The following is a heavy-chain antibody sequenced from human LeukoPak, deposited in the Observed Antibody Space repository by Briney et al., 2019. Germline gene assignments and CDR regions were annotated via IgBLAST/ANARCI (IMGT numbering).Heavy chain of an antibody. CDR2: IYYSGST. Sequence: SETLSLTCTVSGGSISNYYWSWVRQPPGKGLEWIGYIYYSGSTNYNPSLKSRVTISVDTSKNQFSLKLSSVTAADTAVYYCARGLSGYSSGWYSFDIWGQGTMVTVSS. CDR3: ARGLSGYSSGWYSFDI. CDR1: GGSISNYY. J-gene: IGHJ3*02. V-gene: IGHV4-59*01. D-gene: IGHD6-19*01.